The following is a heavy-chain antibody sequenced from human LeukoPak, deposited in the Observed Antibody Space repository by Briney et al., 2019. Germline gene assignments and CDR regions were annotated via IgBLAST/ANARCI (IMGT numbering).Heavy chain of an antibody. CDR3: ARGRPYCTNGVCHPAIQYYYGMDV. J-gene: IGHJ6*02. V-gene: IGHV1-69*01. D-gene: IGHD2-8*01. CDR1: GGTFSSYA. CDR2: IIPIFGTA. Sequence: SVKVSCKASGGTFSSYAISWVRQAPGQGLEWMGGIIPIFGTANYAQKFQGRVTSIADESTSTAYMELSSLRSDDTAVYYCARGRPYCTNGVCHPAIQYYYGMDVWGQGTTVTVSS.